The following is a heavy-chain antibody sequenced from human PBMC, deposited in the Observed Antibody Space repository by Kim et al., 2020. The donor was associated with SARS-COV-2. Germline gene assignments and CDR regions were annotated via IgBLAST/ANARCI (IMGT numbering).Heavy chain of an antibody. V-gene: IGHV4-4*02. Sequence: SETLSLTCAVSGGSISSSNWWSWVRQPPGKGLEWIGEIYHSGSTNYNPSLKSRVTISVDKSKNQFSLKLSSVTAADTAVYYCARGLGYCSGGSCYSGYWGQGTLVTVSS. CDR2: IYHSGST. CDR1: GGSISSSNW. D-gene: IGHD2-15*01. CDR3: ARGLGYCSGGSCYSGY. J-gene: IGHJ4*02.